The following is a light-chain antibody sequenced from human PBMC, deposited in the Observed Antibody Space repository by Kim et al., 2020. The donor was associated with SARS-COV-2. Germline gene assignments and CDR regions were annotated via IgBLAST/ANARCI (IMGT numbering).Light chain of an antibody. CDR3: QQRNNWPLT. Sequence: LSPGERATLSCRASKSVKRNLAWYQQKPGQAPRLLIDLASDRAAGIPTRFSGSGSGTDFTLTISSLEPEDFAVYFCQQRNNWPLTFGGGTKVDIK. CDR2: LAS. V-gene: IGKV3-11*01. CDR1: KSVKRN. J-gene: IGKJ4*01.